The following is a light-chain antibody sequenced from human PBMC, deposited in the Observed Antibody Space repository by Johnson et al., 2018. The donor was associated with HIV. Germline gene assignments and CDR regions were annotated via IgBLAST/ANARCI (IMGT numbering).Light chain of an antibody. Sequence: VLTQPPSVSAAPGQRVTRSYSGSSSNIGNNFVSWFRQLPLRAPKVLIYDNNKRPSGIPDRFSGSKSGTSATLGITGLQTGDEADYYCGTWDSSLSAVVFGTGTKVTVL. CDR3: GTWDSSLSAVV. V-gene: IGLV1-51*01. J-gene: IGLJ1*01. CDR1: SSNIGNNF. CDR2: DNN.